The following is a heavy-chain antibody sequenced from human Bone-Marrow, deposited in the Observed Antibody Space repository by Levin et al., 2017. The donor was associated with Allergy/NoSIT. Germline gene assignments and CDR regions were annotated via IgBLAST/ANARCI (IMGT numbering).Heavy chain of an antibody. CDR2: ISHSGST. V-gene: IGHV4-4*02. D-gene: IGHD3-9*01. CDR3: ARDQEYYNFLTGFLNHYYYYMDV. Sequence: SCAVSGGSISSSNWWSWVRQPPGGGLEWIGEISHSGSTRYNPSLKSRVTISLDKSKNQFSLNLRSVTAADNAVYYCARDQEYYNFLTGFLNHYYYYMDVWGKGTTVTVSS. J-gene: IGHJ6*03. CDR1: GGSISSSNW.